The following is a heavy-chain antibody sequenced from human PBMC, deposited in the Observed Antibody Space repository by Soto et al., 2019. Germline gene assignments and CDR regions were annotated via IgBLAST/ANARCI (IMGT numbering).Heavy chain of an antibody. CDR1: GNTFTNFG. J-gene: IGHJ5*02. Sequence: QGQLVQSGVEVKKPGASVRVSCSASGNTFTNFGVTWVRQAPGQGLEWMGWLSPYTDDPSYAQKFQGRVTMTMDTSMNTAYLDLSSLTFDDTAVYYCARVIPGPEAWFHPWGQGTLVTVSS. D-gene: IGHD2-21*01. CDR2: LSPYTDDP. V-gene: IGHV1-18*01. CDR3: ARVIPGPEAWFHP.